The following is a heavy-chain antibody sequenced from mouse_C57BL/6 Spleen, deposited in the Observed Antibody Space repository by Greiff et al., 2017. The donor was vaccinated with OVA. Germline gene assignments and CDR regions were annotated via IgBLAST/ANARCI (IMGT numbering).Heavy chain of an antibody. CDR1: GYTFTTYP. V-gene: IGHV1-47*01. CDR2: FHPYNDDT. Sequence: VKLMESGAELVKPGASVKMSCKASGYTFTTYPIEWMKQNPGKSLEWIGNFHPYNDDTKYNEKFKGKATLTVEKSSSTVYLELSRLTSDDSAVYYCARGEEDYGAMDYWGQGTSVTVSS. J-gene: IGHJ4*01. CDR3: ARGEEDYGAMDY.